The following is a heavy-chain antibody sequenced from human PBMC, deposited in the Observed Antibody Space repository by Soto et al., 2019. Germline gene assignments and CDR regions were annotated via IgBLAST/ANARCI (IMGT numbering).Heavy chain of an antibody. CDR3: ARVDIVVVPAARNAFDI. D-gene: IGHD2-2*01. J-gene: IGHJ3*02. V-gene: IGHV1-18*01. CDR2: ISAYNGNT. CDR1: GYTFTSYG. Sequence: ASVKVSCKASGYTFTSYGISWVRQAPGQGLEWMGWISAYNGNTNYAQKLQGRVTMTTDTSTSTAYMELRSLRSDDTAVYFCARVDIVVVPAARNAFDICGQGTMVTVSS.